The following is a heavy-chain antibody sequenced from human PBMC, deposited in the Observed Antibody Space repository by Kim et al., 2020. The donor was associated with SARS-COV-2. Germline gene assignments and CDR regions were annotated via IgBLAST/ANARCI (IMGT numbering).Heavy chain of an antibody. CDR2: INPSGGST. D-gene: IGHD2-2*03. CDR3: ARVVDIVVVPAARGDDAFDI. J-gene: IGHJ3*02. V-gene: IGHV1-46*01. Sequence: ASVKVSCKASGYTFTSYYMHWVRQAPGQGLEWMGIINPSGGSTSYAQKFQGRVTMTRDTSTSTVYMELSSLRSEDTAVYYCARVVDIVVVPAARGDDAFDIWGQGTMVTVSS. CDR1: GYTFTSYY.